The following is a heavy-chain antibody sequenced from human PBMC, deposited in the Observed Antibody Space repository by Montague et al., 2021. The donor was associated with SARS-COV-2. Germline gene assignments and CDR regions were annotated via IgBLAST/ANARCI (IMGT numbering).Heavy chain of an antibody. CDR1: GGSISTYS. CDR3: ARTSCYYYGSGDYHGPFDI. CDR2: IYYSGST. V-gene: IGHV4-59*01. D-gene: IGHD3-10*01. Sequence: SETLSLTCTVSGGSISTYSWSWIRQPPGKELEWIGYIYYSGSTNYNPSLTSRVTISVDTSKNQFSLKLTSVTAADTALYSCARTSCYYYGSGDYHGPFDIWGQGTMVTVSS. J-gene: IGHJ3*02.